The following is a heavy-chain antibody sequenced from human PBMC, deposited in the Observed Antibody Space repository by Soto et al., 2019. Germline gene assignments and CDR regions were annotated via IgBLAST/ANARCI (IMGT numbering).Heavy chain of an antibody. D-gene: IGHD3-22*01. CDR3: ARDYYKYYDSSGYYRSPAY. CDR1: GFRFSSYG. Sequence: GGSLRLSCRTSGFRFSSYGMHWVRQAPGKGPEWVAFISGDGSNTDYADSVKGRFTISRDNSRNTLFLQMNSLRAEDTAVYYCARDYYKYYDSSGYYRSPAYWGQGTLVTVSS. CDR2: ISGDGSNT. V-gene: IGHV3-30*19. J-gene: IGHJ4*02.